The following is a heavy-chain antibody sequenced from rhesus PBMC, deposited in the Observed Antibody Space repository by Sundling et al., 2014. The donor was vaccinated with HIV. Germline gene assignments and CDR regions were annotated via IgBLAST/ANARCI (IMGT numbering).Heavy chain of an antibody. V-gene: IGHV4-99*01. CDR3: ARKRLTFWSFIDY. D-gene: IGHD2-15*01. CDR1: GYSISSGYY. Sequence: QVQLQESGPGLVKPSETLSLTCAVSGYSISSGYYWGWIRQPPGKGLEYIGYISGSSGSTYYNPSLKSRVTISTDTSKNQFSLKLSSVTAADTAMYFCARKRLTFWSFIDYWGQGVLVTVSS. J-gene: IGHJ4*01. CDR2: ISGSSGST.